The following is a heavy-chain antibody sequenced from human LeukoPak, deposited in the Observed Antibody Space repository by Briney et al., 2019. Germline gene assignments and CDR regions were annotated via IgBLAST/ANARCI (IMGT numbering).Heavy chain of an antibody. V-gene: IGHV3-7*01. CDR1: GFTFSNYW. D-gene: IGHD3-10*01. CDR3: VLNMVGGQIFDF. CDR2: IKRLGIEK. J-gene: IGHJ4*02. Sequence: GGSLRLSCSASGFTFSNYWMSWVRQAPGKGLEWVADIKRLGIEKHYVDAVKGRFTISRDNAKNSLYLQMNSLRAEDTAVYYCVLNMVGGQIFDFWGQGTLVTVSS.